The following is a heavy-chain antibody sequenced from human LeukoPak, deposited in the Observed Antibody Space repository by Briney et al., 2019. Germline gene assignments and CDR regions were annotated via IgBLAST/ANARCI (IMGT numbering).Heavy chain of an antibody. CDR1: GFTVSSNY. J-gene: IGHJ4*02. D-gene: IGHD6-19*01. CDR2: IYSGGST. CDR3: ASLSSGWYYFDY. Sequence: PGGSLRLSCAASGFTVSSNYMSWVRQAPGKGLEWVSVIYSGGSTYYADSVKGRFTISRDNSKNTLNLQMNSLRAEDTAVYYCASLSSGWYYFDYWGQGTLVTVSS. V-gene: IGHV3-53*01.